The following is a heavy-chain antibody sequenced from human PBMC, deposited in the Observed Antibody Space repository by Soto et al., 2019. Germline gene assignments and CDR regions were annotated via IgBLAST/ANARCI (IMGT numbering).Heavy chain of an antibody. D-gene: IGHD6-19*01. V-gene: IGHV4-59*01. J-gene: IGHJ4*02. CDR1: GGSISSNY. CDR3: ARLSSSGWSSLDY. CDR2: IYYTGST. Sequence: SETLSLTCTVSGGSISSNYWSWIRQPPQKGLEWIGYIYYTGSTNYNPSLKTRVTMSVDTSKEQFSLKLTSVTAADTAVYFCARLSSSGWSSLDYWGQGIQVTVSS.